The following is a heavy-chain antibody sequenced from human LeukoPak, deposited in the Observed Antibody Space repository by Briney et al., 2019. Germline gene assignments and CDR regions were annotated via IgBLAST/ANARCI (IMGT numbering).Heavy chain of an antibody. CDR3: ARGCSGGSCYHHFDY. CDR1: GGSISNYY. D-gene: IGHD2-15*01. J-gene: IGHJ4*02. CDR2: IYYSGST. V-gene: IGHV4-59*01. Sequence: PSETLSLTCTVSGGSISNYYWSWIRQPPGKGLEWIGYIYYSGSTNYNPSLKSRVTISVDTSKNQFSLKLSSVTAADTAVYYCARGCSGGSCYHHFDYWGQGTLVTVSS.